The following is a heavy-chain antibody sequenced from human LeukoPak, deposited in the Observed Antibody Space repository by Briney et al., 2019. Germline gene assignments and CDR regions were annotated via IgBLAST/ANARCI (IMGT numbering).Heavy chain of an antibody. Sequence: PSETLSVTCTVSGGSISSDYWSCIRQPAGKGLEWIGRIYTSGSTNYNPSLKSRVTMSVDTSKNQFSLKLSSVTAADTAVYYCARDRYDSSGYQSGAFDIWGQGTMVTVSS. J-gene: IGHJ3*02. CDR3: ARDRYDSSGYQSGAFDI. V-gene: IGHV4-4*07. CDR2: IYTSGST. CDR1: GGSISSDY. D-gene: IGHD3-22*01.